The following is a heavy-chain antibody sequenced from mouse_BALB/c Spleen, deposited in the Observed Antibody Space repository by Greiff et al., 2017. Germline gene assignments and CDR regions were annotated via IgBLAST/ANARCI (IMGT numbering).Heavy chain of an antibody. CDR2: ISYDGSN. J-gene: IGHJ4*01. Sequence: EVQLVESGPGLVKPSQSLSLTCSVTGYSITSGYYWNWIRQFPGNKLEWMGYISYDGSNNYNPSLKNRISITRDTSKNQFFLKLNSVTTEDTATYYCARNYYGYSMDYWGQGTSVTVSS. D-gene: IGHD1-2*01. CDR1: GYSITSGYY. CDR3: ARNYYGYSMDY. V-gene: IGHV3-6*02.